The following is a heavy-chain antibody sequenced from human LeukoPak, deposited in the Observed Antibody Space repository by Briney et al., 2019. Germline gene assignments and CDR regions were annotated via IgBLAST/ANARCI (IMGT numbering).Heavy chain of an antibody. J-gene: IGHJ6*03. CDR2: INPNSGGT. CDR1: GYTFTGYF. V-gene: IGHV1-2*02. Sequence: GASVKVSCKASGYTFTGYFMHWVRQAPGQGLEWMGWINPNSGGTNYAQKFQGRVTMTRDTSISTAYMELSRLRSDDTAVCYCARDPPRSYYDSSGYGLHYYYMDVWGKGTTVTVSS. CDR3: ARDPPRSYYDSSGYGLHYYYMDV. D-gene: IGHD3-22*01.